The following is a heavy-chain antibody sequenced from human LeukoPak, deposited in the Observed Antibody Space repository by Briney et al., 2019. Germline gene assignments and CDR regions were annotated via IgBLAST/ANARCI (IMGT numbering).Heavy chain of an antibody. CDR3: ARDSVGFN. J-gene: IGHJ4*02. CDR2: IYHSGST. Sequence: SETLSLTCTVSGYSISSGYYWGWIRQPPGKGLEWIGSIYHSGSTYYNPSLKSRVTISVDTSKNQFSLKLSSVTAADTAVYYCARDSVGFNWGQGTLVTVSS. CDR1: GYSISSGYY. V-gene: IGHV4-38-2*02.